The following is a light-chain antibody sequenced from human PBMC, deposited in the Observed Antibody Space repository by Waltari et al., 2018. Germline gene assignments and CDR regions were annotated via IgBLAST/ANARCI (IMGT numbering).Light chain of an antibody. CDR2: DES. Sequence: SYVLTQPPSVSVAPGQTAKITCGGSNIGSRGVYWYQQKPGQAPVLVIYDESDRPSGIPDRFSGSNSGSTATLTISRVEAGDEADYYCQVWDGTNDHPYVVFGGGTKLTVL. CDR1: NIGSRG. J-gene: IGLJ2*01. CDR3: QVWDGTNDHPYVV. V-gene: IGLV3-21*02.